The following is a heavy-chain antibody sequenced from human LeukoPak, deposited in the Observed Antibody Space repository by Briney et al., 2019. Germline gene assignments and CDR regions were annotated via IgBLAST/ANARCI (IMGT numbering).Heavy chain of an antibody. J-gene: IGHJ1*01. CDR2: IYTNEIT. Sequence: PSETLSLTCTVSGGSITSDYWSWIRQPAGKGLEWIGRIYTNEITNYNPSLKNRIIMSSDTSKNQLSLKLSSVTAADTAVYYCARGNWDVDTAMEYYHHWGQGTLVTVSS. V-gene: IGHV4-4*07. CDR1: GGSITSDY. D-gene: IGHD5-18*01. CDR3: ARGNWDVDTAMEYYHH.